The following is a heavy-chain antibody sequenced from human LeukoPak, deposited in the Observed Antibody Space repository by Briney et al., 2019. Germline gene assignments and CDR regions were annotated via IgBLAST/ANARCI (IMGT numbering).Heavy chain of an antibody. V-gene: IGHV1-2*02. D-gene: IGHD6-13*01. Sequence: ASVKVSCKASGYTFTGYYMHWVRQAPGQGLEWMGWINPNSGGTIYAQKFQGRVTMTRDTSISTAYMELSRLRSDDTAVYYCARADSSSWFKGVNHFDYWGQGTLVTVSS. CDR1: GYTFTGYY. J-gene: IGHJ4*02. CDR2: INPNSGGT. CDR3: ARADSSSWFKGVNHFDY.